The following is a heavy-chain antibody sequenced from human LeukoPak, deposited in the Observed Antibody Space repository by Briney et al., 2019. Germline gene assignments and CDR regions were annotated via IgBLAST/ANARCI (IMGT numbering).Heavy chain of an antibody. Sequence: GRSLRLSCAASGFTFSSYGMHWVRQAPGKGLEWVAVISYDGSNNYADSVKGRFTISRHNSKNTLYLQMKSLRAEDTAVYYCAKERGETVAGTVYFQHWGQGTLVTVSS. V-gene: IGHV3-30*18. J-gene: IGHJ1*01. CDR2: ISYDGSN. CDR1: GFTFSSYG. CDR3: AKERGETVAGTVYFQH. D-gene: IGHD6-19*01.